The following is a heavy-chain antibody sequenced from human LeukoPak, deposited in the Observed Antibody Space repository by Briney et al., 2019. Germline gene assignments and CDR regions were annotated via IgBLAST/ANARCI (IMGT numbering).Heavy chain of an antibody. CDR1: GGSISSHY. D-gene: IGHD5-24*01. J-gene: IGHJ4*02. V-gene: IGHV4-59*11. Sequence: SETLSLTCTVSGGSISSHYWSWIRQPPGKGLEWIGYIYYSGSTNYNPSLKSRVTISVDTSKNQFSLKLSSVTAADTAVYYCARAVWGGEGDGYNFDYWGQGTLVTVSS. CDR3: ARAVWGGEGDGYNFDY. CDR2: IYYSGST.